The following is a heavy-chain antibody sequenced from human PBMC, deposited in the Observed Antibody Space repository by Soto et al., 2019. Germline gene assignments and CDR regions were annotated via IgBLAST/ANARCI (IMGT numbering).Heavy chain of an antibody. CDR1: GGSVSSGSYY. V-gene: IGHV4-61*01. J-gene: IGHJ6*02. CDR2: IYYSGST. CDR3: ARNVLIFWSGTSNYYYGMDV. Sequence: PSETLSLTCTVSGGSVSSGSYYWSWIRQPPGKGLEWIGYIYYSGSTNYNPSLKSRVTISVDTSKNQFSLKLSSVTAADTAVYYCARNVLIFWSGTSNYYYGMDVGGQGTTVTVSS. D-gene: IGHD3-3*01.